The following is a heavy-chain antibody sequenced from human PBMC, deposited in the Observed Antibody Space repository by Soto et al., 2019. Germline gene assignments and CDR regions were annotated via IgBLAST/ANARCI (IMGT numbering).Heavy chain of an antibody. CDR3: ARVTDYYESSGYFDY. CDR2: IKQDGSEK. CDR1: GFTFSSYW. Sequence: EVQLVESGGGLVQPGGSLRLSCAASGFTFSSYWMSWVRQAPGKGLEWVANIKQDGSEKYYVVSVKGRFTISRDNAKNTLNLQRNSLRADDTAVYYCARVTDYYESSGYFDYGGHGTMVTVSS. D-gene: IGHD3-22*01. V-gene: IGHV3-7*01. J-gene: IGHJ4*01.